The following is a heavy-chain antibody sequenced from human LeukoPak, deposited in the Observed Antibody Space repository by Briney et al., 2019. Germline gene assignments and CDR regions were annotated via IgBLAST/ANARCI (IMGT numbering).Heavy chain of an antibody. V-gene: IGHV1-8*03. J-gene: IGHJ6*03. CDR3: AREGLEWLLNESPGGYYMDV. Sequence: GASVKVSCKASGYTFTSYDINWVRQAPGQGLEWMGWVNPNSGNTGYAQKFQGRVTITRNTSISTAYMELSSLRSEDTAVYYCAREGLEWLLNESPGGYYMDVWGKGTTVTVSS. CDR1: GYTFTSYD. D-gene: IGHD3-3*01. CDR2: VNPNSGNT.